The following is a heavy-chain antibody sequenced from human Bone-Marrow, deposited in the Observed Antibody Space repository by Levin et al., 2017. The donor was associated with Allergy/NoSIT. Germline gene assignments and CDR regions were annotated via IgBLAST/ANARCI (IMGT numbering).Heavy chain of an antibody. V-gene: IGHV4-4*02. Sequence: SETLSLTCTVSGGSISSSTWWSWVRQSPGEGLEWLGVIYHGGSTNYNPSLKSRVSMSVDKSKSQFSLKLSSVTAADTAVYYCASGHLDYGTKSENYWGQGTLVTVSS. CDR3: ASGHLDYGTKSENY. D-gene: IGHD4-17*01. CDR2: IYHGGST. CDR1: GGSISSSTW. J-gene: IGHJ4*02.